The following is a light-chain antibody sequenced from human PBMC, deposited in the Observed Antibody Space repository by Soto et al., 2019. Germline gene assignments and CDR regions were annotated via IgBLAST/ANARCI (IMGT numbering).Light chain of an antibody. Sequence: IVMTQSPLSSPVTFGQPASISCRSSQSLVHSDGNTYLSWLQQRPGQPLRLLIYKISNRFSGVPDRFSGSGAGTDVTRRISRVDAEDVGVYYCMQGKQLPLTFGGGTKVEIE. J-gene: IGKJ4*01. CDR3: MQGKQLPLT. V-gene: IGKV2-24*01. CDR1: QSLVHSDGNTY. CDR2: KIS.